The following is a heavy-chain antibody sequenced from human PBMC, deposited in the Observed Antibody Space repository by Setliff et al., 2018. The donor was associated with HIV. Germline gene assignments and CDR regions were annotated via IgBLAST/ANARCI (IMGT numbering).Heavy chain of an antibody. Sequence: SETLSLTCNVSSGSVNNYWWTWIRQPPGKGLEWIGYISYTGTTKYNPSLKSRVTISVDTSKNQFSVRLSSVSAADTAVYFCARHVARFDYDTGGYYVSHFDYWGQGTQVTVSS. V-gene: IGHV4-59*02. D-gene: IGHD3-22*01. CDR2: ISYTGTT. J-gene: IGHJ4*02. CDR3: ARHVARFDYDTGGYYVSHFDY. CDR1: SGSVNNYW.